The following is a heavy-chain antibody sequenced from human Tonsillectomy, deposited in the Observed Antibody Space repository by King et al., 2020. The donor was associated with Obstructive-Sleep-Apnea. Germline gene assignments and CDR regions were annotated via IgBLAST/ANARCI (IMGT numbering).Heavy chain of an antibody. CDR3: ARDIVFSGTGTAFDY. CDR2: VSYDGSET. D-gene: IGHD3-10*01. Sequence: VQLVESGGGVVQPGRSLRLSCAASGLPFSRHAMHWFRQAPGKGLEWVGVVSYDGSETYYTDALTRRFTISRDNSENTLYLQMNSLRPEDTAVYYCARDIVFSGTGTAFDYWGQGTLVTVSS. CDR1: GLPFSRHA. J-gene: IGHJ4*02. V-gene: IGHV3-30-3*01.